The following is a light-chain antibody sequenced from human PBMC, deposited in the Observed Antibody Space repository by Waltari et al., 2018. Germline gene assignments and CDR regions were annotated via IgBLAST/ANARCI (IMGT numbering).Light chain of an antibody. CDR1: KSVLYSSNNKNY. CDR2: WAS. CDR3: QQYYSTPLT. J-gene: IGKJ4*01. Sequence: IVMTQSPDSLAVSLGARDTSTCKSSKSVLYSSNNKNYLAWYQQKPGQPPKLLIYWASTRESGVPDRCSGSGSGTDFTLTISSLQAEDVAVYYCQQYYSTPLTFGGGTKVEIK. V-gene: IGKV4-1*01.